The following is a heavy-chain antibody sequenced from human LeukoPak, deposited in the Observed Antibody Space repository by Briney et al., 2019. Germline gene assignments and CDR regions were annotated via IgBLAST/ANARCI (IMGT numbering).Heavy chain of an antibody. Sequence: ASVKVSCKASGYTFSSYGISWLRQAPGQGLEWMGWISAYNGNINYAQKLQGRVTMTTDTSTSTAYMELRSLRSDDTAVYYCARTQDVTYYYYYMDVWGKGTTVTVSS. V-gene: IGHV1-18*01. CDR3: ARTQDVTYYYYYMDV. J-gene: IGHJ6*03. D-gene: IGHD2-21*02. CDR2: ISAYNGNI. CDR1: GYTFSSYG.